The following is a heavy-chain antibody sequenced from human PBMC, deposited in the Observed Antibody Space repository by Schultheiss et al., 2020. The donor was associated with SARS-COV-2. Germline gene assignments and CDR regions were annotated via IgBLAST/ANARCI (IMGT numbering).Heavy chain of an antibody. CDR1: GFTFSSYG. CDR2: IKQDGSEK. Sequence: GGSLRLSCAASGFTFSSYGMHWVRQAPGKGLEWVASIKQDGSEKYYVDSVKGRFTISRDNAKNSLYLQMNSLRAEDTAVYYCARDGRYYYGMDVWGQGTTVTVSS. J-gene: IGHJ6*02. V-gene: IGHV3-7*03. CDR3: ARDGRYYYGMDV.